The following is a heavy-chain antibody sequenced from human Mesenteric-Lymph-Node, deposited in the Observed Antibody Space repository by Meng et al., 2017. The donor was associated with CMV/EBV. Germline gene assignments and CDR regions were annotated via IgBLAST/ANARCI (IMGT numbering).Heavy chain of an antibody. CDR3: ARDNVNPEGFDP. J-gene: IGHJ5*02. D-gene: IGHD2/OR15-2a*01. CDR1: GYTFTDFY. V-gene: IGHV1-2*06. CDR2: INPNSGVS. Sequence: QVQLVQSGAEVKEPGASVKVPCKASGYTFTDFYIHWVRQAPGQGLEWMGRINPNSGVSNSAQNFQGRVTMTRDPSISTAYMELGRLTSDDTAVYYCARDNVNPEGFDPWGQGTLVTVSS.